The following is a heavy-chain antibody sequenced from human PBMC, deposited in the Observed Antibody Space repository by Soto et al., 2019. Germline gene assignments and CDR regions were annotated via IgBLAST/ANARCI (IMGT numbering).Heavy chain of an antibody. CDR1: GFAFNSYA. J-gene: IGHJ6*02. CDR3: ASLGRNEQWPYVGYYGMDV. V-gene: IGHV3-23*01. Sequence: VGSLRLSCAASGFAFNSYAMSWVRQAPGKGLEWVSGISDSGGSTYYAESVKGRFTISRDNSKNTLYLQMNSLRAEDTAVYYCASLGRNEQWPYVGYYGMDVWGQGTTVTVSS. CDR2: ISDSGGST. D-gene: IGHD6-19*01.